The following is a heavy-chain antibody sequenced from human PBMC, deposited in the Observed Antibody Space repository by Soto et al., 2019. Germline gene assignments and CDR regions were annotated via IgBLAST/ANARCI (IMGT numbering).Heavy chain of an antibody. J-gene: IGHJ4*02. CDR1: GFTFSSYA. CDR3: ARDPRRVGALGPSPYYFDY. V-gene: IGHV3-30-3*01. CDR2: ISYDGSNK. D-gene: IGHD1-26*01. Sequence: GGSLRLSCAASGFTFSSYAMHWVRQAPCKGLEWVAVISYDGSNKYYADSVKGRFTISRDNSKSTLYLQMNSLRAEDTAVYYCARDPRRVGALGPSPYYFDYWGQGTLVTVSS.